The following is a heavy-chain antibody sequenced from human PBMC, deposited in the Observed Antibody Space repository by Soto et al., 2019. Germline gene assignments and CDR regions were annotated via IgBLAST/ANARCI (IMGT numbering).Heavy chain of an antibody. D-gene: IGHD2-2*02. Sequence: TWIRQHPGKGLEWVSAISGSGGSTYYADSVKGRFTISRDNSKNTLYLQMNSLRAEDTAVYYCAKLMVPAAISYYYGMDVWGQGTTVTVSS. CDR2: ISGSGGST. V-gene: IGHV3-23*01. J-gene: IGHJ6*02. CDR3: AKLMVPAAISYYYGMDV.